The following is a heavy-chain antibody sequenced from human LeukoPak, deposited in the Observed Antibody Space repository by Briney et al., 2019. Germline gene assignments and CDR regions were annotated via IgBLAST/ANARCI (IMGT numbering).Heavy chain of an antibody. V-gene: IGHV3-21*04. J-gene: IGHJ6*02. Sequence: GGSLRLSCAASGFTFSSYSMNWVRQAPGKGLEWVSYVSSRSDYIYYADSVKGRFTISRDNAKNSLYLQMNSLRAEDTAVYYCAREYYYDSSGYFRVYYYYGMDVWGQGTTVTVSS. D-gene: IGHD3-22*01. CDR2: VSSRSDYI. CDR1: GFTFSSYS. CDR3: AREYYYDSSGYFRVYYYYGMDV.